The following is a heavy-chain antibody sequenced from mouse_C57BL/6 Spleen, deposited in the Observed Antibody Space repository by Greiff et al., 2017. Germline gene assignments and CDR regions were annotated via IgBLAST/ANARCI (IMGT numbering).Heavy chain of an antibody. CDR1: GYTFTSYT. CDR2: INPSSGYT. J-gene: IGHJ4*01. CDR3: ARILYGNYDDYYAMDY. Sequence: VQLQQSGAELARPGASVKMSCKASGYTFTSYTMHWVKQRPGQGLEWIGYINPSSGYTKYIQKFKDKATLTADKSSSTAYMQLSSLTSEDSAVYYCARILYGNYDDYYAMDYWGQGTSVTVSS. V-gene: IGHV1-4*01. D-gene: IGHD2-1*01.